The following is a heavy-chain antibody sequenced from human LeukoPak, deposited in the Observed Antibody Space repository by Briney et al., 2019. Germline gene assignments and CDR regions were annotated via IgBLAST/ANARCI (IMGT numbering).Heavy chain of an antibody. CDR3: ARGGSSWYYYYYGMDV. V-gene: IGHV1-8*01. J-gene: IGHJ6*02. CDR2: MNPNSGNT. D-gene: IGHD6-13*01. CDR1: GYTFTSYD. Sequence: GASVKVSCKASGYTFTSYDINWVRQATGQGLEWIGWMNPNSGNTGCAQKFQGRVTMTSNTSISTAYMELSSLRSGDTAVYYCARGGSSWYYYYYGMDVWGQGTTVTVSS.